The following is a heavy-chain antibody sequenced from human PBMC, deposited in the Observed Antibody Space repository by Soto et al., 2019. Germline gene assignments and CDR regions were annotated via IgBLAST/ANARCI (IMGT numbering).Heavy chain of an antibody. CDR3: ARNKGDLTGYHPRTFDY. CDR1: GGSISSSSYY. J-gene: IGHJ4*02. V-gene: IGHV4-39*01. Sequence: PSETLSLTCTVSGGSISSSSYYWGWIRQPPGKGLEWIGSIYYSGSTYYNPSLKSRVTISVDTSKNQFSLKLSSVTAADTAVYYCARNKGDLTGYHPRTFDYWGQGTMVTVSS. D-gene: IGHD3-9*01. CDR2: IYYSGST.